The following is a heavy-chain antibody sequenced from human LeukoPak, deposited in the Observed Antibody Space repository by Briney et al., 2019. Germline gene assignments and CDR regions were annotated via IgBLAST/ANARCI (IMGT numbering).Heavy chain of an antibody. Sequence: KASETLSLTCAVYGGSFSGYYWSWIRQPPGKGLEWIGEINHSGSTNYNPSLKSRVTISVDTSKNQFSLKLSSVTSADTAVYYCARGRARVTPRTLYYFDYWGQGTLVTVSS. V-gene: IGHV4-34*01. J-gene: IGHJ4*02. D-gene: IGHD2/OR15-2a*01. CDR1: GGSFSGYY. CDR3: ARGRARVTPRTLYYFDY. CDR2: INHSGST.